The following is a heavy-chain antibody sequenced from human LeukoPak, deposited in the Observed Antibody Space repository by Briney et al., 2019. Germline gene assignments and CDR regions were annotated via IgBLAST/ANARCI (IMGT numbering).Heavy chain of an antibody. J-gene: IGHJ4*02. CDR1: GITLSNYG. CDR2: ISGSGGGT. CDR3: AKRGVVIRVILVGFHKEAYYFDS. V-gene: IGHV3-23*01. Sequence: GGSLRLSCAVSGITLSNYGTSWVRQAPGKGLEWVAGISGSGGGTNYADSVKGRFTISGDNPKNTLFLQMNNLRAEDTAVYFCAKRGVVIRVILVGFHKEAYYFDSWGQGALVTVSS. D-gene: IGHD3-22*01.